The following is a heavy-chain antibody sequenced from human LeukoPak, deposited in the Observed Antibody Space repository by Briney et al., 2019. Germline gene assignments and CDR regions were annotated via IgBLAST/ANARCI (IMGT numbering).Heavy chain of an antibody. CDR1: GFTVDSNY. CDR2: IYTGGNT. V-gene: IGHV3-53*01. J-gene: IGHJ3*02. D-gene: IGHD1-26*01. CDR3: ARDRSATDVNDAFDI. Sequence: GGSLRLSCAASGFTVDSNYLSWVRQAPGKGLEWVSTIYTGGNTYYAASVKGRFTISRDFSKNTVFLHMNSLRAEDTAMYYCARDRSATDVNDAFDIWGQGTMVTVSS.